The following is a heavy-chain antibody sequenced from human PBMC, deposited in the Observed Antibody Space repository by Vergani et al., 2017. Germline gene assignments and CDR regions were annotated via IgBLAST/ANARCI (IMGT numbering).Heavy chain of an antibody. J-gene: IGHJ4*02. CDR1: GYSIRNGYY. CDR3: TRQPQEGASGPPSVPT. V-gene: IGHV4-38-2*01. Sequence: QVQLQESGPGLVEPSETLSLTCAVSGYSIRNGYYWGWIRQHPGKGLEWIGSIYHSGSTHYNPSLKSRVTISVDTSKNDFSLKVTSVTAADTAVYYCTRQPQEGASGPPSVPTWGQGISVIVSS. D-gene: IGHD5-12*01. CDR2: IYHSGST.